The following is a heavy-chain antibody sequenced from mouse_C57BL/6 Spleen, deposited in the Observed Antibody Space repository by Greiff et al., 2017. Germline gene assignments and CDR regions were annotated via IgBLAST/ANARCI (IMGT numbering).Heavy chain of an antibody. CDR3: ARLDYGNQYYFDY. D-gene: IGHD2-1*01. J-gene: IGHJ2*01. CDR2: IYPRSGNT. CDR1: GYTFTSYG. Sequence: QVHVKQSGAELARPGASVKLSCKASGYTFTSYGISWVKQRTGQGLEWIGEIYPRSGNTYYNEKFKGKATLTADKSSSTAYMELRSLTSEDSAVYFCARLDYGNQYYFDYWGQGTTLTVSS. V-gene: IGHV1-81*01.